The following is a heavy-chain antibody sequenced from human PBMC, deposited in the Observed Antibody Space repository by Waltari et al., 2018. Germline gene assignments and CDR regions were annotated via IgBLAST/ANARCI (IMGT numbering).Heavy chain of an antibody. CDR2: ISYRGAT. D-gene: IGHD2-21*01. CDR3: ARQGYCGGDCYSDT. Sequence: QLQLQESGPGLVTPSETLSLTCTVSGDSLTSDIYYWGWIRQPPGKGLEWIATISYRGATYSSPSLKSRFTISIDTSKNQLSRKVTSVTAADTAVYYCARQGYCGGDCYSDTWGQGTLVTVSP. CDR1: GDSLTSDIYY. V-gene: IGHV4-39*01. J-gene: IGHJ5*02.